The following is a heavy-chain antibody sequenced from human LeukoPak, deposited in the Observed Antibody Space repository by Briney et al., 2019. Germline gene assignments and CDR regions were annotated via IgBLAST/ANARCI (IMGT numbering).Heavy chain of an antibody. CDR1: GYTFTSYG. Sequence: GASVKVSCEASGYTFTSYGISWVRQAPGQGLEWMGWISAYNGNTNYAQKLQGRVTMTTDTSTSTAYMELRSLRSDDTAVYYCARDRLNYYDSSGYYKWGQGTLVTVSS. CDR2: ISAYNGNT. J-gene: IGHJ4*02. D-gene: IGHD3-22*01. CDR3: ARDRLNYYDSSGYYK. V-gene: IGHV1-18*01.